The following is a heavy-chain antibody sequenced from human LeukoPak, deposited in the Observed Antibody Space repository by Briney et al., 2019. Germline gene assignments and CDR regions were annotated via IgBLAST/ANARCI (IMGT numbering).Heavy chain of an antibody. CDR3: ARHQDGYGDYFDF. CDR2: IHYSGRT. V-gene: IGHV4-59*08. J-gene: IGHJ4*02. CDR1: GGSISNYY. D-gene: IGHD5-24*01. Sequence: SETLSLTCTVYGGSISNYYWSWIRQPPGKGLEWIGYIHYSGRTKYDPSLESRVTISVDTSKNQFSLKVSSVTAPDTAIYYCARHQDGYGDYFDFWGQGILVTVSS.